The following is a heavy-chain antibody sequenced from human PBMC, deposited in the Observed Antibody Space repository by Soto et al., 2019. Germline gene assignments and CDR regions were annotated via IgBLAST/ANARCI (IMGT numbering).Heavy chain of an antibody. D-gene: IGHD1-26*01. CDR3: ARGGRRSGSYADAFDI. CDR2: IKQDGSEK. J-gene: IGHJ3*02. Sequence: GSLRLSCAASGFTFSTYWMSWVRQAPGKGLEWVANIKQDGSEKYYVDSVKGRFTISRDNAKNSLYLQMNSLRAEDTAVYYCARGGRRSGSYADAFDIWGQGTMVTVSS. CDR1: GFTFSTYW. V-gene: IGHV3-7*03.